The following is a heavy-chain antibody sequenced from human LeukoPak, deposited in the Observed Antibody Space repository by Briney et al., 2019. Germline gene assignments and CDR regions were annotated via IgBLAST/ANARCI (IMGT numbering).Heavy chain of an antibody. V-gene: IGHV4-61*02. CDR1: GGSISSGSYY. Sequence: PSQTLSLTCTVSGGSISSGSYYWSWIRQPAGKGLEWIGRIYTSGSTNYNPSLKSRVTISVDTSKNQFSLKLSSVTAADTAVYYCARDPHTWFDPWGQGTLVTVSS. CDR2: IYTSGST. J-gene: IGHJ5*02. CDR3: ARDPHTWFDP.